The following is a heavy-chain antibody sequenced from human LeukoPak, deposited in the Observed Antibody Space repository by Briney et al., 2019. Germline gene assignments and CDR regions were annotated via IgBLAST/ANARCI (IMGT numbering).Heavy chain of an antibody. D-gene: IGHD5-12*01. CDR3: ARDGYGGYNGFAYFDL. J-gene: IGHJ2*01. CDR1: GGSISSGSYY. Sequence: SQTLSLTCTVSGGSISSGSYYWSWIRQPAGKGLEWIGSIYHSGSTYYNPSLTSRVTISVDTSKNQFSLKLSSVTAADTAVYYCARDGYGGYNGFAYFDLWGRGTLVTVSS. CDR2: IYHSGST. V-gene: IGHV4-61*02.